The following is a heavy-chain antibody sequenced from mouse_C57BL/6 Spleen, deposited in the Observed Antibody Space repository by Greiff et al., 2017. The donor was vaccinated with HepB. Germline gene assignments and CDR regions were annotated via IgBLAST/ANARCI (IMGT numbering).Heavy chain of an antibody. CDR3: AKSTMVRYWYFDV. V-gene: IGHV1-54*01. J-gene: IGHJ1*03. CDR2: INPGSGGT. D-gene: IGHD2-2*01. CDR1: GYAFTNYL. Sequence: QVQLQQSGAELVRPGTSVKVSCKASGYAFTNYLIEWVKQRPGQGLEWIGVINPGSGGTNYNEKFKGKATLTADKSSSTAYMQLSSLTSEDSAVYFCAKSTMVRYWYFDVWGTGTTVTVSS.